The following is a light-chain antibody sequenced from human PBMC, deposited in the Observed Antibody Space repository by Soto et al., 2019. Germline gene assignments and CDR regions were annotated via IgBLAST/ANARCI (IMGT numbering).Light chain of an antibody. V-gene: IGLV2-14*01. CDR3: SSYTSSSTQV. CDR2: EVS. J-gene: IGLJ3*02. CDR1: SSDVGGYNY. Sequence: ALTQPASVSGSPGQSITISCTGTSSDVGGYNYVSWYQQHPGKAPKLMIYEVSNRPSGVSNRFSGSKSGNTASLTISGLQAEDEADYYCSSYTSSSTQVFGGGTKVTVL.